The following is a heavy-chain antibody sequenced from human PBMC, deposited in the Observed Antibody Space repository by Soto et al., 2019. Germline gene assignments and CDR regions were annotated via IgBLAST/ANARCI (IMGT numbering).Heavy chain of an antibody. CDR1: GFTVSTEY. CDR3: AKDPWAADY. V-gene: IGHV3-66*01. Sequence: EVQLVESGGGLVQPGGSLRLSCAASGFTVSTEYMSWVRQAPGKGLEWVSVIYSGGSTFYADFVRGRSTICRDNSKNTVNLQINILRAEDAAVYSDAKDPWAADYWGQGTLVTVSS. CDR2: IYSGGST. J-gene: IGHJ4*02. D-gene: IGHD3-16*01.